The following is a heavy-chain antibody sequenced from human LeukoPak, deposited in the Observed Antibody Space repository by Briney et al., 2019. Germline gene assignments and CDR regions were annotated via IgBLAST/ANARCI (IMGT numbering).Heavy chain of an antibody. CDR1: GYTFTGYY. Sequence: ASVKVSCKASGYTFTGYYMHWVRQATGQGLEWMGWMNPNSGNTGYAQKFQGRVTITRNTSISTAYMELSSLRSEDTAVYYCARGKGPFDYWGQGTLVTVSS. V-gene: IGHV1-8*03. J-gene: IGHJ4*02. CDR3: ARGKGPFDY. CDR2: MNPNSGNT.